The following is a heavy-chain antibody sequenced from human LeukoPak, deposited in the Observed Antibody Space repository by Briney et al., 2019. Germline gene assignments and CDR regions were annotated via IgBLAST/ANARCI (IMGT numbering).Heavy chain of an antibody. CDR2: IFPTDSDT. D-gene: IGHD3/OR15-3a*01. J-gene: IGHJ3*01. Sequence: GEPLKISCQGSAYTFSGHWIGWVRQKPGKGLEWMGIIFPTDSDTTYSPSFQGQVIISADQSTGTAYLQWSSLRASGTAMYYCAGAIFGTGDYVDAFDAWGQGTVVTVSS. V-gene: IGHV5-51*01. CDR1: AYTFSGHW. CDR3: AGAIFGTGDYVDAFDA.